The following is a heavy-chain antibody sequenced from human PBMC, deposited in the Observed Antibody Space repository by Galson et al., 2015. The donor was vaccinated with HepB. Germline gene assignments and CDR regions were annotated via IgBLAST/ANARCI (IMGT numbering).Heavy chain of an antibody. J-gene: IGHJ4*02. V-gene: IGHV3-30*18. D-gene: IGHD3-10*01. CDR1: GFTFSTYG. CDR2: ISYDGSNK. Sequence: SLRLSCAASGFTFSTYGMHWVRQAPGKGLEWVAVISYDGSNKYYTYSVKGRFTISRDNSKNTLYLQMNSLRAEDTAVYYCAKDRGQSPYGSGTSFDYWGQGTLATVSS. CDR3: AKDRGQSPYGSGTSFDY.